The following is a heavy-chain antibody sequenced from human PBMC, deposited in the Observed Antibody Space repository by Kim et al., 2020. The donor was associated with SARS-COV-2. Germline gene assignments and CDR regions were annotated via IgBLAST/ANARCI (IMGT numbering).Heavy chain of an antibody. CDR3: ARPQSSAYYDILGGEDWFDP. J-gene: IGHJ5*02. CDR2: ISAYNGNT. Sequence: ASVKVSCKASGYTFTSYGISWVRQAPGQGLEWMGWISAYNGNTNYAQKLQGRVTMTTDTSTSTAYMELRSLRSDDTAVYYCARPQSSAYYDILGGEDWFDPWGQGTLVTVSS. CDR1: GYTFTSYG. D-gene: IGHD3-9*01. V-gene: IGHV1-18*01.